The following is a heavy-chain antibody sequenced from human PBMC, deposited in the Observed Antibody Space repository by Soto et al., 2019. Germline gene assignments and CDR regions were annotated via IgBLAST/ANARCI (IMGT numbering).Heavy chain of an antibody. J-gene: IGHJ4*02. Sequence: ASVKVSCKASGYTFTGYDINWVRQATGQGLEWMGWMNPNSGNTGYAQKFQGRVTMTRNTSISTAYMELSSLRSEDTAVYYCASGITMVRGSRASSPGYWGKGTLVTVST. CDR2: MNPNSGNT. CDR3: ASGITMVRGSRASSPGY. V-gene: IGHV1-8*01. D-gene: IGHD3-10*01. CDR1: GYTFTGYD.